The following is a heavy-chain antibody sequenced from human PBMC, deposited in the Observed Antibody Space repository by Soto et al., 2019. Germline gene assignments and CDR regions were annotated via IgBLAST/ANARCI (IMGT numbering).Heavy chain of an antibody. CDR3: AGDNPPFDP. V-gene: IGHV1-18*01. J-gene: IGHJ5*02. CDR1: GYTFSSYG. Sequence: QVQLVQSGAEVKKPGASVKVSCKASGYTFSSYGISWMRQAPGQGLVWMGWISAYNGNTKYAQKLQGRVTMTTDTSTSTAYMDLRSLSSGGTTVYYCAGDNPPFDPWGQGTLVTVSS. CDR2: ISAYNGNT.